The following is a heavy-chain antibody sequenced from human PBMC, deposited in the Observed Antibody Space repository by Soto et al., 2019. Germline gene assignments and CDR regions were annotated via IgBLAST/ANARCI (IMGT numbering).Heavy chain of an antibody. D-gene: IGHD6-13*01. CDR2: IYHSGST. CDR1: GGSISSYH. CDR3: ARVGYSRAGCYYYYGMDV. J-gene: IGHJ6*02. Sequence: PSETLSLTCTFSGGSISSYHWTWIRQPPEKGLEWIGYIYHSGSTNYNPSLKSRVTISVDTSKNQFSLKLSSVTAADTAVYYCARVGYSRAGCYYYYGMDVWGQGTTVTVAS. V-gene: IGHV4-59*01.